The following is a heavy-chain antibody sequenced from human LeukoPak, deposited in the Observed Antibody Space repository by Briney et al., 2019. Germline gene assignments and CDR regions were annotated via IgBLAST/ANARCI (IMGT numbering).Heavy chain of an antibody. CDR1: GFTFSDYY. CDR2: ISSSSSYT. Sequence: GGSLRLSCAASGFTFSDYYMSWIRQAPGKGLEWVSYISSSSSYTNYADSVKGRFTIARDNSKNTLYLQMNSLRPDDTALYYCAKGGCSSSNCYANYWGQGTLVTVSS. D-gene: IGHD2-2*01. CDR3: AKGGCSSSNCYANY. V-gene: IGHV3-11*06. J-gene: IGHJ4*02.